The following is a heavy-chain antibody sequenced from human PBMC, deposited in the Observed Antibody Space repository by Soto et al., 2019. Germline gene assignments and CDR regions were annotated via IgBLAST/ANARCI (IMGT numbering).Heavy chain of an antibody. CDR3: ARDSSTAAGFDY. V-gene: IGHV3-53*01. Sequence: GGSLRLSCAASGFTVSNNYMSWVRQAPGKGLEWVSVIYSGGPTYYADSVQGRFTISRDTSKNMLYLQMNSLRAEDTAVYYCARDSSTAAGFDYWGQGTLVTVSS. CDR2: IYSGGPT. CDR1: GFTVSNNY. D-gene: IGHD6-13*01. J-gene: IGHJ4*02.